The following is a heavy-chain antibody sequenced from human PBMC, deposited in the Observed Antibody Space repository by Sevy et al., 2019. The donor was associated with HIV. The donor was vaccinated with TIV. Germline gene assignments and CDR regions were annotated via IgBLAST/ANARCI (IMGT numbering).Heavy chain of an antibody. CDR1: GGSISSGGYY. CDR3: SRDLTVRFYGMDV. D-gene: IGHD3-9*01. V-gene: IGHV4-31*03. CDR2: IYYSGST. Sequence: SETLSLTCTVSGGSISSGGYYWSWIRQHPGKGLEWIGYIYYSGSTYYNPSLKSRVTISVDTSKNQFSLKLSSVTAADTAVYYCSRDLTVRFYGMDVRGQGTTVTVSS. J-gene: IGHJ6*02.